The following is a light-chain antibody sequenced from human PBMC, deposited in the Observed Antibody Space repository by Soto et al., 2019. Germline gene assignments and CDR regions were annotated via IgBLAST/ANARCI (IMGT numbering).Light chain of an antibody. CDR3: QQDNSYSWT. J-gene: IGKJ1*01. Sequence: DIQMTQSPSTLSASVGDTVTITCRASQSFSNWLAWYQQKPGKAPKFLIYKAPTLESGVPSRFSGSGSGTEFTLTISSLQPDDFATYYCQQDNSYSWTFGQGTKVEIK. CDR2: KAP. CDR1: QSFSNW. V-gene: IGKV1-5*03.